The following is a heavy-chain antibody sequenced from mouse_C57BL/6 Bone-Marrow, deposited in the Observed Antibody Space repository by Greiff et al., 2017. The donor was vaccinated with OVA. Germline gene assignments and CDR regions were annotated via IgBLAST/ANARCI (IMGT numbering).Heavy chain of an antibody. Sequence: QVQLQQSGAELVRPGASVTLSCKASGYTFTDYEMHWVKQTPVPGLAWIGAIDPETGGTAYNQKFKGKAILTADKSSSTAYMELRSLTSGESAVYYCTRWDGYDWGEGTLVSVSA. CDR1: GYTFTDYE. CDR3: TRWDGYD. V-gene: IGHV1-15*01. J-gene: IGHJ3*01. CDR2: IDPETGGT. D-gene: IGHD2-2*01.